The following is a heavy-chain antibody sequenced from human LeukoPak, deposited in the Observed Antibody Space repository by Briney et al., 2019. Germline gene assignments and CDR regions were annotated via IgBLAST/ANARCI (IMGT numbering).Heavy chain of an antibody. D-gene: IGHD2-2*01. Sequence: GGSLRLSCAASGFTFSSYGMHWVRQAPGKGLEWVAVIWYDGSNKYYADSVKGRFTISRDNSKNTLYLQMNSLRAEDTAVYYCAGDREPAGTLVWFDPWGQGTLVTVSS. V-gene: IGHV3-33*01. CDR3: AGDREPAGTLVWFDP. J-gene: IGHJ5*02. CDR1: GFTFSSYG. CDR2: IWYDGSNK.